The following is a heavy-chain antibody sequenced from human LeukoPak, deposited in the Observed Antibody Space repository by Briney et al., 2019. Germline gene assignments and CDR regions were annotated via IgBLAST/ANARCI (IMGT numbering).Heavy chain of an antibody. CDR1: GYSFTSYW. CDR2: IYPGDSDT. J-gene: IGHJ4*02. Sequence: GESLKISCKGSGYSFTSYWIGWVRQMPGKGLEWMGTIYPGDSDTRYSPSFQDQVTISADKSISTAYLQWSSLKASDTAMYYCARDTAMATFDYWGQGTLVTVSS. V-gene: IGHV5-51*01. D-gene: IGHD5-18*01. CDR3: ARDTAMATFDY.